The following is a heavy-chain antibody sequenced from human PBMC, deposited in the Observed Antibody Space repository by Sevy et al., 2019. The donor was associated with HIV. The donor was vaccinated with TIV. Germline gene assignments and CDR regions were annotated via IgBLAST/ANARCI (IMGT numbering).Heavy chain of an antibody. CDR2: IYTSGST. D-gene: IGHD6-6*01. CDR1: GGSISSYY. V-gene: IGHV4-4*07. J-gene: IGHJ4*02. CDR3: ARDLFEYSSSSHYFDY. Sequence: SENLSLTCTVSGGSISSYYWSWIRQPAGKGLEWIGRIYTSGSTNYNPSLKSRVTMSVDTSKNQFSLKLSSVTAADTAVYYCARDLFEYSSSSHYFDYWGQGTLVTVSS.